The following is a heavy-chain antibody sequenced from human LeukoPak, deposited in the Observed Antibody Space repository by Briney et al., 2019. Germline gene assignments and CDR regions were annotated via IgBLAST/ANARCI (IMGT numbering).Heavy chain of an antibody. CDR3: ARLFSGYDYRRKYYYYYGMDV. CDR1: GDSISSGGNS. V-gene: IGHV4-30-2*02. CDR2: IYHSGST. D-gene: IGHD5-12*01. Sequence: SETLSLTCAVSGDSISSGGNSWSWIRQPPGKGLEWIGYIYHSGSTYYNPSLKSRVTISVDTSKNQFSLKLSSVTAADTAVYYCARLFSGYDYRRKYYYYYGMDVWGQGTTVTVSS. J-gene: IGHJ6*02.